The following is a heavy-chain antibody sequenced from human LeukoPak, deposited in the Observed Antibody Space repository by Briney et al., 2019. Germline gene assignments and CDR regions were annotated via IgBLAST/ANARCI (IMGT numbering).Heavy chain of an antibody. J-gene: IGHJ4*02. CDR3: ARDRPGSRGVAYAFDY. V-gene: IGHV1-46*01. CDR2: INPSGGST. D-gene: IGHD3-10*01. Sequence: ASVKVSCKASGYTFTGYYMHWVRQAPGQGLEWMGIINPSGGSTSYAQKFQGRVTMTRDTSTSTVYMELSSLRSEDTAVYYCARDRPGSRGVAYAFDYWGQGTLVTVSS. CDR1: GYTFTGYY.